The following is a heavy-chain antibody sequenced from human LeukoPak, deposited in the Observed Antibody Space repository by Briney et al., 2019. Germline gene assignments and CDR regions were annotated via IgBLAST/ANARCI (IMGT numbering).Heavy chain of an antibody. CDR2: IWYHGSNE. Sequence: GRSLRLSCAVSGFTFSSYGMHWVRQAPGKGLEWVAVIWYHGSNEFYADSVKGRFTISRDNSKNTLYLQMNSLRAEDTAVYYCARGAYYFGSGSYVDYWGQGTLVTVSS. J-gene: IGHJ4*02. D-gene: IGHD3-10*01. V-gene: IGHV3-33*01. CDR1: GFTFSSYG. CDR3: ARGAYYFGSGSYVDY.